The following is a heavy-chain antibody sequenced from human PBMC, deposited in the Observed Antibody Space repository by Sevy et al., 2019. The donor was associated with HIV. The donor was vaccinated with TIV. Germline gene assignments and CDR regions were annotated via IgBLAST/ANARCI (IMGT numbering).Heavy chain of an antibody. Sequence: SETLSLTCTVSGYCINRNTYWGWIRQPPGKGLEWLGSVHHGGSTYYNPSLKSRVTISTDTSKNQFSLKLNSVTAADAAVYFCARDSSNYYDSGSHYKTNVAGSAWFDPWGQGPLVTVSS. CDR3: ARDSSNYYDSGSHYKTNVAGSAWFDP. V-gene: IGHV4-38-2*02. CDR1: GYCINRNTY. CDR2: VHHGGST. D-gene: IGHD3-10*01. J-gene: IGHJ5*02.